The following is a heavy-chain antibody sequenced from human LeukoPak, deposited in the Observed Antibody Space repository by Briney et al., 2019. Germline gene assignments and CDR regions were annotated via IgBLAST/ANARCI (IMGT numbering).Heavy chain of an antibody. CDR2: ISSDSQTI. D-gene: IGHD1-26*01. Sequence: GGSLRLSCAASGLTFSTYSLNWVRQAPGKGLEWISYISSDSQTIYYADSVKGRFTISRDNANNSLYLQMNSLRAEDTAVYYCTTPFDYWGQGALVTVSS. J-gene: IGHJ4*02. CDR1: GLTFSTYS. V-gene: IGHV3-48*01. CDR3: TTPFDY.